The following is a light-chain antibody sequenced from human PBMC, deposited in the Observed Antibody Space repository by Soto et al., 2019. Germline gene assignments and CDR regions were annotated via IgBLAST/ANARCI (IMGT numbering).Light chain of an antibody. CDR3: QHSWT. J-gene: IGKJ1*01. V-gene: IGKV3-20*01. CDR2: GAS. Sequence: EIVLTQSPGTLSLSPGERAALSCRASQSVSNNYLAWYQQKPGQAPRLLIYGASSRATGIPDRFSGSGSGTDFTLTISRLETEDFAVYYCQHSWTFGQGTKVEIK. CDR1: QSVSNNY.